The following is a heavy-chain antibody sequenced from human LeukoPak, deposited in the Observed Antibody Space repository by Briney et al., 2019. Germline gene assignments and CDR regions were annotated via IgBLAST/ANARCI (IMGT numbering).Heavy chain of an antibody. V-gene: IGHV3-74*01. Sequence: PGGSLRLSRTASGFTFSNYWMHGVRQAPGKGLVWVSHINSDGSGTNHADSVKGRFTISREPTKNTVYLQMISLRVEDTALYYCVRGGSDLWDYWGQGSLVTVSS. CDR1: GFTFSNYW. CDR2: INSDGSGT. J-gene: IGHJ4*02. D-gene: IGHD3-3*01. CDR3: VRGGSDLWDY.